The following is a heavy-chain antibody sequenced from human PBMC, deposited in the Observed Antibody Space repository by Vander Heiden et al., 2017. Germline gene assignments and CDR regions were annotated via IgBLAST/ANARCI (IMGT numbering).Heavy chain of an antibody. CDR1: GFPFRAYY. CDR3: AREGRGWSYGYHYYGMDV. D-gene: IGHD5-18*01. J-gene: IGHJ6*02. V-gene: IGHV3-11*01. Sequence: QVQLVESGGGLVKPGGSLGLSCAASGFPFRAYYMSWIRQAPGKGLEWVSYISSSGSTIYYADSVKGRFTISRDNAKNSLYLQMNSLRAEDTAVYYCAREGRGWSYGYHYYGMDVWGQGTTVTVSS. CDR2: ISSSGSTI.